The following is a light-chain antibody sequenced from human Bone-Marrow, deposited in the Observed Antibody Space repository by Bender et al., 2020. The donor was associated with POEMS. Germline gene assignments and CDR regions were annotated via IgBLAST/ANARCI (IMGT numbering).Light chain of an antibody. J-gene: IGLJ3*02. CDR3: AVWDDSLNGWV. Sequence: QSVLTQPPSASGTPGQRVTISCSGGSSNIGAHAVNWYQHLPGTAPILLIYSSHRRPSEVPDRFSGSRSGTSASLAISGLQSEDGADYYCAVWDDSLNGWVFGGGTKLTVL. CDR2: SSH. CDR1: SSNIGAHA. V-gene: IGLV1-44*01.